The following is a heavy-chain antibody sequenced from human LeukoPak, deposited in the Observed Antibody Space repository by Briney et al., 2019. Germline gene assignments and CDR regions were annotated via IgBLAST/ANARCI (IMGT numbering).Heavy chain of an antibody. CDR1: GFTFSSYS. CDR3: ARGPTYYYDSSGSTTDY. D-gene: IGHD3-22*01. V-gene: IGHV3-21*01. J-gene: IGHJ4*02. CDR2: ISSSSSYI. Sequence: GGSLRLSCAASGFTFSSYSMNWVRQAPGKGLEWVSSISSSSSYIYYADSVKGRSTISRDNAKNSLYLQMNSLRAEDTAVYYCARGPTYYYDSSGSTTDYWGQGTLVTVSS.